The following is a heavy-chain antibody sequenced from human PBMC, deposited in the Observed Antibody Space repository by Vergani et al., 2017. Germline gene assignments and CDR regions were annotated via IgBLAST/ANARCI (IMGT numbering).Heavy chain of an antibody. D-gene: IGHD2-2*01. V-gene: IGHV4-30-4*01. CDR2: ISYSGST. Sequence: QVQLQESGPGLVKPSQTLSLTCTVSGGSISSGDYYWSWIRQPPGKGLEWIGYISYSGSTYYNPSLKSRVTISVDTSKNQFSLKLSSVTAADTAVYYCARDGVVPAATFGQDYWGQGTLVTVSS. CDR1: GGSISSGDYY. CDR3: ARDGVVPAATFGQDY. J-gene: IGHJ4*02.